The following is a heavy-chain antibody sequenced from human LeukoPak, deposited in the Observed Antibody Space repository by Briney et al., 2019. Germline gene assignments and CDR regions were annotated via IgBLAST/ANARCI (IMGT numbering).Heavy chain of an antibody. D-gene: IGHD2-2*01. Sequence: SVKVSCKASGGTFSSYAISWVRQAPGQGLEWMGGIIPIFGTANYAQKFQGRVTITADESTSTAYMELSSLRSEDTAVYYCARGVGEYQLLSYYYYYYMDVWGKGTTVTVSS. CDR2: IIPIFGTA. J-gene: IGHJ6*03. CDR3: ARGVGEYQLLSYYYYYYMDV. V-gene: IGHV1-69*13. CDR1: GGTFSSYA.